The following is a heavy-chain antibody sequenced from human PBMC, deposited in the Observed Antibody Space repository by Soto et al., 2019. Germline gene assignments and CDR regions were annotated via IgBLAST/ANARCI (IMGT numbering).Heavy chain of an antibody. J-gene: IGHJ4*02. V-gene: IGHV3-15*01. Sequence: EVQLVESGGGLVEPGGSLRLSCVVSGFTFSNAWMRWVRQAPGKGLEWVGRIKSKADGGTPEYAASMEGRFTISRDDSKNTLYLQLDGLKTEDTAVYYCSTGLRWTSTDDYWGQGTLVTVSS. CDR3: STGLRWTSTDDY. D-gene: IGHD2-15*01. CDR1: GFTFSNAW. CDR2: IKSKADGGTP.